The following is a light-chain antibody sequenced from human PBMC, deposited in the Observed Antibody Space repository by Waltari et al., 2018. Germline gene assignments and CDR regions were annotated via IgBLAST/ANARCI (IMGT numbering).Light chain of an antibody. J-gene: IGLJ2*01. Sequence: QLVLTQSPSASASLGASVKLTCTPSSGHRNHALARHQQLPEKGPRCLMKLNSDGSHNKGDGVPDRFSGSSSGAERYLTISSLQSEDEADYYCQTWGTGIVIFGGGTRLTVL. CDR1: SGHRNHA. CDR2: LNSDGSH. CDR3: QTWGTGIVI. V-gene: IGLV4-69*01.